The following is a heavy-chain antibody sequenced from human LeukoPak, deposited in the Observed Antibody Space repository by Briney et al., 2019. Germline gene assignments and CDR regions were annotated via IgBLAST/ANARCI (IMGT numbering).Heavy chain of an antibody. J-gene: IGHJ2*01. Sequence: ASVKVSCKASGYTFTGYYVHWVRQAPGQGLEWMGWINPNSGGTNYAQKFQGRVTMTRDTSISTAYMELSRLRSDDTAVYYCARVGYRSSTSCSLWYFDLWGRGTLVTVSS. CDR2: INPNSGGT. D-gene: IGHD2-2*01. CDR3: ARVGYRSSTSCSLWYFDL. CDR1: GYTFTGYY. V-gene: IGHV1-2*02.